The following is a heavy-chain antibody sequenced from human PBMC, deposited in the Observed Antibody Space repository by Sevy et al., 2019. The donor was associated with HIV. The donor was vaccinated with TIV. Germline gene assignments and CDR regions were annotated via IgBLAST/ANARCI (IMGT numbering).Heavy chain of an antibody. J-gene: IGHJ4*02. D-gene: IGHD2-2*01. CDR1: GFTFSSYG. CDR3: AKETLNKGYCSSTSCLAIDY. Sequence: GGSLRLSCAASGFTFSSYGMHWVRQAPGKGLEWVAFIRYDGSNKYYADSVKGRFTISRDNSKNTLYLQMNSLRAKDTAVCYCAKETLNKGYCSSTSCLAIDYWGQGTLVTVSS. CDR2: IRYDGSNK. V-gene: IGHV3-30*02.